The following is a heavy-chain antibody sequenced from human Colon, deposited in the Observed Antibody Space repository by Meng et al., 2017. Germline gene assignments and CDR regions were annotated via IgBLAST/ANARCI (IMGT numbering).Heavy chain of an antibody. CDR2: IYYTGST. J-gene: IGHJ4*02. Sequence: QVQLQGSCPGIVRLSETLSLTCTVSCGSVSSGSYYWSWIRQPPGKGLEWIGYIYYTGSTNYNPSLKSRVTISVDTSKNQFSLKLSSVTAADTAVYYCARGPLDYWGQGTLVTVSS. V-gene: IGHV4-61*01. CDR1: CGSVSSGSYY. CDR3: ARGPLDY.